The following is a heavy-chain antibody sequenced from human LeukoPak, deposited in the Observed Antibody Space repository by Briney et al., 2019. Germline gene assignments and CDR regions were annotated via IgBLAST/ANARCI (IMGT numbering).Heavy chain of an antibody. CDR1: GGSISSYY. V-gene: IGHV4-59*08. J-gene: IGHJ4*02. CDR2: IYYSGST. Sequence: SETLSLTCTVSGGSISSYYWSWIRQPPGKGLEWIGYIYYSGSTNYNPSLKSRVTISVDTSKNQFSLKLSSVTAADTAVYYCARAFYDFWSGKGLLPDYWGQGTLVTVSS. CDR3: ARAFYDFWSGKGLLPDY. D-gene: IGHD3-3*01.